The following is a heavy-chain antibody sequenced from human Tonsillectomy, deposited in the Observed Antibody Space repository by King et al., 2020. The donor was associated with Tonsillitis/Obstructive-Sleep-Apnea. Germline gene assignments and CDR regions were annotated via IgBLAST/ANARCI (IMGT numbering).Heavy chain of an antibody. J-gene: IGHJ4*02. Sequence: VQLVESGGGVVQPGRSLRLSCAASGFTFSSYAMHWVRQAPGKGLQWVAIISYDGSNKYYADSVKGRFTISRDNSKNTLYLQMNSLRAEDTAVYYCARGGRYYGSGSPFDYWGQGTLVTVSS. CDR3: ARGGRYYGSGSPFDY. V-gene: IGHV3-30*04. CDR2: ISYDGSNK. D-gene: IGHD3-10*01. CDR1: GFTFSSYA.